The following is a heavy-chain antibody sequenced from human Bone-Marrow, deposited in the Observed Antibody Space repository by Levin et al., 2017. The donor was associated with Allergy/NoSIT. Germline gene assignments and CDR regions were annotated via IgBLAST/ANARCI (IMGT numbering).Heavy chain of an antibody. Sequence: GGSLRLSCSASGFTFSSHAMHWVRQAPGKGLEYVSGISSDGSITHYADSVKGRFTISRDSPANTVSLQMSSLRPEDTAVYYCVKEHHTCAFRPVDSWGQGTLVTVSS. D-gene: IGHD1-14*01. CDR1: GFTFSSHA. CDR2: ISSDGSIT. CDR3: VKEHHTCAFRPVDS. J-gene: IGHJ4*02. V-gene: IGHV3-64D*06.